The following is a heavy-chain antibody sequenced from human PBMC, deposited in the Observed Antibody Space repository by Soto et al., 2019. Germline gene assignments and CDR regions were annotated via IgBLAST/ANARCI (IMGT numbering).Heavy chain of an antibody. D-gene: IGHD5-18*01. Sequence: TSETLSLTCTVSGGSISSGGYYWSWIRQHPGKGLEWIGYIYYSGSTYYNPSLKSRVTISVDTSKNQFSLKLSSVTAADTAVYYCARDREQLWFDYWGQGTLVTVSS. CDR3: ARDREQLWFDY. CDR2: IYYSGST. V-gene: IGHV4-31*03. J-gene: IGHJ4*02. CDR1: GGSISSGGYY.